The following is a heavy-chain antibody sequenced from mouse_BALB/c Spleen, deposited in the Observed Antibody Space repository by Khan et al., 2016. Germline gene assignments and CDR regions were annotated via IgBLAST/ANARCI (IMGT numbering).Heavy chain of an antibody. V-gene: IGHV1-7*01. J-gene: IGHJ2*01. CDR3: ARWLYDYDYLDY. CDR1: GYTFTSYW. Sequence: VELQQSGAELAKPGASVKMSCKASGYTFTSYWMHGVKQRPGQGLEWIGYINPSTGYTEYNQKFKDKATLTADKSSSTAYMQLRSLTSEDSAVYYCARWLYDYDYLDYWGQGTTLTVSS. CDR2: INPSTGYT. D-gene: IGHD2-4*01.